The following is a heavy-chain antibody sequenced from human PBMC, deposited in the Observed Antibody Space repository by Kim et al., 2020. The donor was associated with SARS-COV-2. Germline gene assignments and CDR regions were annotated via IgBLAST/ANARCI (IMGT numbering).Heavy chain of an antibody. J-gene: IGHJ4*02. V-gene: IGHV3-7*01. CDR1: GFTFSSYW. CDR2: IKQDGSEK. CDR3: AREGVIVLAYYFDY. D-gene: IGHD2-8*02. Sequence: GGSLRLSCAASGFTFSSYWMSWVRQAPGKGLEWVANIKQDGSEKYYVDSVKGRFTISRDNAKNSLYLQMNSLRAEDTAVYYCAREGVIVLAYYFDYWGQGTLVTVSS.